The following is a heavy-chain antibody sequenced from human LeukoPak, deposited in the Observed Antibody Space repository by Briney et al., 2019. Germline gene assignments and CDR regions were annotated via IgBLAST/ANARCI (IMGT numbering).Heavy chain of an antibody. V-gene: IGHV4-4*09. CDR2: IYTSGST. CDR1: GGSISSYY. J-gene: IGHJ4*02. CDR3: ASYGYSGYDSYVVY. D-gene: IGHD5-12*01. Sequence: PSETLSLTCTVSGGSISSYYWSWIRQPPGKGLEWIGHIYTSGSTNYNPSLKSRVTISVDTSKNQFSLKLSSVTAADTAVYYCASYGYSGYDSYVVYWGQGTLVNVSS.